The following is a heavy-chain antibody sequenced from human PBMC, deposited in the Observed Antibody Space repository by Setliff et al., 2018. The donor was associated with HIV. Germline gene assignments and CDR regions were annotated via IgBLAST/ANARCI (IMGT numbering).Heavy chain of an antibody. CDR2: IYYSGSS. CDR3: ASELVDSVWGSYRYCGCL. Sequence: PSETMSLTSTVYGGSIRSGGYYWNWIRQHPGKGLECIGYIYYSGSSYYNPSLKSRFPISIETSKNQFPLKMSSVTSADAAVCHCASELVDSVWGSYRYCGCLWGQGTLVTVSS. V-gene: IGHV4-31*03. J-gene: IGHJ4*02. CDR1: GGSIRSGGYY. D-gene: IGHD3-16*02.